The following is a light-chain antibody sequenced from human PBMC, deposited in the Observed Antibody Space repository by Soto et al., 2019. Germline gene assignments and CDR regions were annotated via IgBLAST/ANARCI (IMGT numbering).Light chain of an antibody. CDR2: DAS. CDR1: QSVSDY. Sequence: EVVLTRSPATLSLSPGERATLSCRASQSVSDYLAWYQQKPAQAPRIVIYDASNRAAGIPARFSGSGSGTDFTLTISSLEPEDFAVYYCQQRAKWPLTFGGGTKVEIK. CDR3: QQRAKWPLT. J-gene: IGKJ4*01. V-gene: IGKV3-11*01.